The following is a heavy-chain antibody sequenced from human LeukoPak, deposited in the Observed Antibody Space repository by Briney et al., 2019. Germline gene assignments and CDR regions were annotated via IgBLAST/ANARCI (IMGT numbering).Heavy chain of an antibody. CDR1: GGSISSGGYS. J-gene: IGHJ3*02. CDR3: ARAKPRSSGRYGNAFDI. CDR2: IYHSGST. D-gene: IGHD6-19*01. Sequence: SETLSLTCAVSGGSISSGGYSWSWTRQPPGKGLEWIGYIYHSGSTYYNPSLKSRVTISVDRSKNQFSLKLSSVTAADTAVYYCARAKPRSSGRYGNAFDIWGQGTMVTVSS. V-gene: IGHV4-30-2*01.